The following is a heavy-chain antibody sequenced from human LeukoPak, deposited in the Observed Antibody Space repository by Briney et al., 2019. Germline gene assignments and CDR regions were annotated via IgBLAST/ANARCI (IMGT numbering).Heavy chain of an antibody. V-gene: IGHV3-30*18. CDR1: GFIFSDYA. J-gene: IGHJ3*02. D-gene: IGHD2-2*01. Sequence: GGSLTLSCVASGFIFSDYAVHWVRQAPGKGLEWLTVISYDGTIKYYTDSVKGRFTISRDNSKNTLYLQMNSLRTEDTAVYYCAKGECSTTTCYGGDAFDIWGQGTMVTVSS. CDR3: AKGECSTTTCYGGDAFDI. CDR2: ISYDGTIK.